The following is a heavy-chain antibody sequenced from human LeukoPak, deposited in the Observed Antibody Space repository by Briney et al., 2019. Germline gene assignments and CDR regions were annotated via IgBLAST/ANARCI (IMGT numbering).Heavy chain of an antibody. D-gene: IGHD3-16*01. CDR3: VRGSTLRHYQY. Sequence: GSLRLSCAASGFTLSSYEMNWVRQAPGKGLEWIGSIYYSGSTYYNPSLKSRVTVSVDTSKNQFSLKLSSVSAADTAVYYCVRGSTLRHYQYWGQGTLVTVSS. V-gene: IGHV4-59*05. CDR1: GFTLSSYE. CDR2: IYYSGST. J-gene: IGHJ4*02.